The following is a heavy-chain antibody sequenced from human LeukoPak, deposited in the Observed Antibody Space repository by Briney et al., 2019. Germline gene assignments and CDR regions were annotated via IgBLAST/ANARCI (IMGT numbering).Heavy chain of an antibody. CDR2: ISYDGSNK. V-gene: IGHV3-30*03. CDR3: ARDGYGSSSWYGNYFDY. Sequence: PGRSLRLSCAASGFTFSSYGMHWVRQAPGKGLEWVAVISYDGSNKYYADSVKGRFTISRDNSKNTLYLQMNSLRAGDTAVYYCARDGYGSSSWYGNYFDYWGQGTLVTVSS. CDR1: GFTFSSYG. D-gene: IGHD6-13*01. J-gene: IGHJ4*02.